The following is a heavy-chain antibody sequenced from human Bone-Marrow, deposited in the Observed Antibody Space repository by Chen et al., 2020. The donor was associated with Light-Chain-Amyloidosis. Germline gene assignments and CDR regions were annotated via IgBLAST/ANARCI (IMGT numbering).Heavy chain of an antibody. CDR1: GGSFSGYY. V-gene: IGHV4-34*01. CDR2: INHSGST. Sequence: QVQLQQWGAGLLKPSETLSLTCAVYGGSFSGYYWSWIRQPPVKGLEWIGEINHSGSTNYNPSLKSRVTISVDTSKNQFSLKLSSVTAADTAVYYCARVWYYGSLGFDPWGQGTLVTVSS. J-gene: IGHJ5*02. D-gene: IGHD3-10*01. CDR3: ARVWYYGSLGFDP.